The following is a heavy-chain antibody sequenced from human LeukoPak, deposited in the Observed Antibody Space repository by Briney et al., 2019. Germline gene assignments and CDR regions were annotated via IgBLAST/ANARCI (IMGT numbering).Heavy chain of an antibody. CDR2: ISYDGSNK. D-gene: IGHD3-9*01. Sequence: GGSLRLSCAASGFTFSRYSMHWVRQAPGKGLEWLAVISYDGSNKYYADSVKGRFTISRDNSKNTLYLQMNSLRAEDTAVYYCAREPDFDWLSRLDYWGQGTLVTVSS. CDR3: AREPDFDWLSRLDY. J-gene: IGHJ4*02. V-gene: IGHV3-30*19. CDR1: GFTFSRYS.